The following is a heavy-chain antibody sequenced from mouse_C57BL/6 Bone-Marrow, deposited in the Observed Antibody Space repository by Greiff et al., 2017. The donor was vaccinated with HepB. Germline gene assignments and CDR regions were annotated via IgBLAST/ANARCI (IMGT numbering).Heavy chain of an antibody. CDR2: INPGSGGT. J-gene: IGHJ1*03. CDR3: VTTVPRYFDV. D-gene: IGHD1-1*01. CDR1: GYAFTNYL. V-gene: IGHV1-54*01. Sequence: QVQLQQSGAELVRPGTSVKVSCKASGYAFTNYLIEWVKQRPGQGLEWIGVINPGSGGTNYNEKFKGKATLTADKSSSTAYMQLSSLTSEDSAVYNCVTTVPRYFDVWGTGTTVTVSS.